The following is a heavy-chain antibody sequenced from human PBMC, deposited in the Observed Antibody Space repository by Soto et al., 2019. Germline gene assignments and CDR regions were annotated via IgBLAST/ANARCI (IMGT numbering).Heavy chain of an antibody. Sequence: LETLSLTGPVSGCSIHSSGVTWIRQPAGKGLEWIGRIYSSGSTKYNPSLQSRVTMSLDTSKNQFSLRLTSVTAADTAVYYCARGQRFSDWFDPWGQGTSVTVSS. CDR2: IYSSGST. CDR1: GCSIHSSG. D-gene: IGHD3-3*01. J-gene: IGHJ5*02. V-gene: IGHV4-4*07. CDR3: ARGQRFSDWFDP.